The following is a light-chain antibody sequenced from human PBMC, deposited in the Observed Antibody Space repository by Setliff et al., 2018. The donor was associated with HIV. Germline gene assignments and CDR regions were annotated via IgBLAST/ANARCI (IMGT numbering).Light chain of an antibody. CDR2: EVS. J-gene: IGLJ1*01. CDR1: SSDVGGHDY. V-gene: IGLV2-8*01. CDR3: SSYAGSTNV. Sequence: QSALAQPPSASGSPGQSVTISCTGTSSDVGGHDYVSWYQQHPGKAPKLMIYEVSQRPSGVPDRFTGSKSGNTASLTVSGLQPEDEADYYCSSYAGSTNVFGTGTKVTVL.